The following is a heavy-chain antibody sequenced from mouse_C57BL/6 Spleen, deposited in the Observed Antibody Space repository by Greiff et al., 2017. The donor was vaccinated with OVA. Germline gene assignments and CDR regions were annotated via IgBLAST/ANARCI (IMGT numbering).Heavy chain of an antibody. Sequence: VQLQQSGTELVKPGASVKLSCKASGYTFTSYWMHWVKQRPGQGLEWIGNINPSNGGTNYNEKFKSKATLTVDKSSSTAYMQLSSLTSEDSAVYYCASILLRYRGMDYWGQGTSVTVSS. CDR2: INPSNGGT. CDR1: GYTFTSYW. J-gene: IGHJ4*01. D-gene: IGHD1-1*01. CDR3: ASILLRYRGMDY. V-gene: IGHV1-53*01.